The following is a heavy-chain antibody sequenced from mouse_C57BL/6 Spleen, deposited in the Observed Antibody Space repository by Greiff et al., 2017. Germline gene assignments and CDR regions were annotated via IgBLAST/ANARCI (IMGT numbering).Heavy chain of an antibody. CDR2: FYPGRGSI. J-gene: IGHJ2*01. CDR1: GYTFTEYT. D-gene: IGHD1-1*01. CDR3: ARHEAGYYGSSRYYFDY. Sequence: QVKLQQSGAELVKPGASVKLSCKASGYTFTEYTIHWVKQRSGQGLEWIGWFYPGRGSIKYNEKFKDKATLTAEKSSSTVYMELSRLTSEDSAVYFCARHEAGYYGSSRYYFDYWGQGTTLTVSS. V-gene: IGHV1-62-2*01.